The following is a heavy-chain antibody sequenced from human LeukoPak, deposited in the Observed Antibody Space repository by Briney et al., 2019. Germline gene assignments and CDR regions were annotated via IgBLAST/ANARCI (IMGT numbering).Heavy chain of an antibody. J-gene: IGHJ4*02. CDR1: GFSFNIYG. CDR2: IWYDGSKV. CDR3: ARTIEMATISYFDY. D-gene: IGHD5-24*01. V-gene: IGHV3-33*01. Sequence: GGSLRLSCAASGFSFNIYGMHWVRQAPGKGLEWMAFIWYDGSKVELAGSLKGRSTISRDNSEKMLYLQMNSLRAGDTAVYYCARTIEMATISYFDYWGQGTLVTVSS.